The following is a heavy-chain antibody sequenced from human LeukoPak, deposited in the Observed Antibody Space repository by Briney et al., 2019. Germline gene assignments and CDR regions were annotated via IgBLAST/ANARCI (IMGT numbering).Heavy chain of an antibody. Sequence: GGSLRLSCAASGFTFSSYWMSWVRQAPGKGLEWVANIKQDGSEKYYVDSVKGRFTISRDNAKNSLYLQMNSLRAEDTAVYYCARENRRSGPWLVDNWFDPWGQGTLVTVSS. CDR2: IKQDGSEK. CDR1: GFTFSSYW. J-gene: IGHJ5*02. CDR3: ARENRRSGPWLVDNWFDP. V-gene: IGHV3-7*01. D-gene: IGHD6-19*01.